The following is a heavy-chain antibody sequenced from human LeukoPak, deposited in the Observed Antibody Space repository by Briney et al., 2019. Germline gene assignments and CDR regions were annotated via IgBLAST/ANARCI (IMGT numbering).Heavy chain of an antibody. CDR2: IYHSGIT. J-gene: IGHJ4*02. CDR3: ARDLVQSGGYYFDY. CDR1: GGSVNTDNW. D-gene: IGHD3-22*01. V-gene: IGHV4-4*02. Sequence: SETLSLTCAVSGGSVNTDNWWTWVLQPPGKGLEWIGQIYHSGITNYNPSLKSRGTISLDKSKNQFSLNLNSVTAADTAVYYCARDLVQSGGYYFDYWGPGAVVTVSS.